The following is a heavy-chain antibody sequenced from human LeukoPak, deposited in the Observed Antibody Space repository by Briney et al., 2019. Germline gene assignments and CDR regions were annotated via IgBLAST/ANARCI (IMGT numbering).Heavy chain of an antibody. CDR3: ARIGSSGFFDY. V-gene: IGHV4-30-2*01. D-gene: IGHD6-19*01. CDR2: IYHSGST. Sequence: SETLSLTCAVPGGSISSGGYSWSWIRQPPGKGLEWIGYIYHSGSTYYNPSLKSRVTISVDRSKNQFSLKLSSVTAADTAVYYCARIGSSGFFDYWGQGTLVTVSS. CDR1: GGSISSGGYS. J-gene: IGHJ4*02.